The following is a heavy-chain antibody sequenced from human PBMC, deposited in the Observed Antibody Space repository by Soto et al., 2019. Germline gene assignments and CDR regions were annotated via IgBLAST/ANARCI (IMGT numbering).Heavy chain of an antibody. J-gene: IGHJ4*02. V-gene: IGHV1-69*02. CDR1: GGTFSSYT. Sequence: QVQLVQSGAEVKKPGSSVKVSCKASGGTFSSYTISWVRQAPGQGLEWMGRIIPILGIANYAQKFQGRVKITAEQSTSTDYMELSSLSSADTAVYYCGLAAAGRGTYFDYWGQGTLVTVSS. CDR2: IIPILGIA. D-gene: IGHD6-13*01. CDR3: GLAAAGRGTYFDY.